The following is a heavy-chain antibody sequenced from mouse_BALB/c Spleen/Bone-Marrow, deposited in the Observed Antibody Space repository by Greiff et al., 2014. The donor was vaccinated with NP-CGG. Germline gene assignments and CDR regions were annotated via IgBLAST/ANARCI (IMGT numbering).Heavy chain of an antibody. CDR1: GFTFSTYY. CDR3: ARRAFYALDY. J-gene: IGHJ4*01. V-gene: IGHV5-6-2*01. CDR2: IYTNDGST. Sequence: EVKLEESGGGLVKVGESLKLSCAASGFTFSTYYMSWVRQTPEKRLELVAAIYTNDGSTYYPDTVKGRFAISRDNAKNTLYLQMSSLKSEDTALYYCARRAFYALDYWGQGTSVTVSS.